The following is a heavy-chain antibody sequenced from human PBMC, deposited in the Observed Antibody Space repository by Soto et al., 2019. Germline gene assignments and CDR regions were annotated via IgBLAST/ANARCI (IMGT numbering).Heavy chain of an antibody. D-gene: IGHD3-3*01. CDR2: ISYSGTT. Sequence: SETLSLTCTVSGGSVSSGNYYWSWIRQPPGKGLEWIGSISYSGTTTQNPSLKTRVTISVDTSKNQFSLKLSSVTAADTAVYYCARADFWRTFDSWGQGTLVTVSS. V-gene: IGHV4-61*01. CDR1: GGSVSSGNYY. CDR3: ARADFWRTFDS. J-gene: IGHJ4*02.